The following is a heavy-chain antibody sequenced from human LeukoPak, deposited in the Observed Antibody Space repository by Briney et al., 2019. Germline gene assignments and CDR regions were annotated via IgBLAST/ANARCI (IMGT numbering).Heavy chain of an antibody. V-gene: IGHV3-23*01. CDR1: GFTFSSYA. Sequence: PGGSLRLSCAASGFTFSSYAMSWVRQTPGKGLEWVSVISGSGGSSYYADSVKGRFTISRDNSRSTLYLQMNSLRAEDTAVYYCAKEIYGDSTGGRFQHWGQGTLVTVSS. CDR3: AKEIYGDSTGGRFQH. D-gene: IGHD4-17*01. J-gene: IGHJ1*01. CDR2: ISGSGGSS.